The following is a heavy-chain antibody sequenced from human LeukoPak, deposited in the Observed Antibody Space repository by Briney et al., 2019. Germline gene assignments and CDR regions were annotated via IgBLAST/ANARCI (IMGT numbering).Heavy chain of an antibody. J-gene: IGHJ4*02. CDR2: IKQDGCKK. V-gene: IGHV3-7*04. CDR3: TRVGYIDEGIDY. D-gene: IGHD5-24*01. CDR1: GFPFSSYW. Sequence: GSLRLSCVASGFPFSSYWMTWVRQAPGKGLEWVANIKQDGCKKSYVDSVKGRFTISRDDAKNSLYLQMNSLRAEDTAIYYCTRVGYIDEGIDYWGQGTLVTVSS.